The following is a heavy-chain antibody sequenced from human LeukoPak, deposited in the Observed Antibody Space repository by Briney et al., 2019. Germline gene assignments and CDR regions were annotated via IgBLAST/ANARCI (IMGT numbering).Heavy chain of an antibody. V-gene: IGHV3-21*04. Sequence: GGSLRLSCAASGFTFSSYSMNWVRQAPGKGLEWVASISSSSSYIYYADSVKGRFTISRDNSKNTLYLQMNSLRSEDTAVYYCANKRNWGQGTLVTVSS. CDR3: ANKRN. CDR1: GFTFSSYS. J-gene: IGHJ4*02. CDR2: ISSSSSYI.